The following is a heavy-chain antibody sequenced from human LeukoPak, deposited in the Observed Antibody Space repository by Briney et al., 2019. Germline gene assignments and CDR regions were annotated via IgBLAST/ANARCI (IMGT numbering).Heavy chain of an antibody. D-gene: IGHD3-10*01. CDR1: GYTFTSYD. CDR2: MNPNSGNT. Sequence: GASVKVSCKASGYTFTSYDINWVRQATGQGLEWMGWMNPNSGNTGYAQKFQGRVTMTRNTSISTAYMELSSLRSEDTAVYYCARAPKVQGVIIKGRRGSAYYYYYMDVWGKGTTVTVSS. V-gene: IGHV1-8*01. CDR3: ARAPKVQGVIIKGRRGSAYYYYYMDV. J-gene: IGHJ6*03.